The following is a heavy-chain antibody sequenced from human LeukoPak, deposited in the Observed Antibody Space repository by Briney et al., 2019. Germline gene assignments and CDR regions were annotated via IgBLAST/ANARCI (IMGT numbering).Heavy chain of an antibody. CDR3: AKDRISGYSYGLVGMDV. J-gene: IGHJ6*02. CDR1: GFTFSSYG. Sequence: GGSLRLSCAASGFTFSSYGMHWVRQAPGKGLEWVAFTRYDGSNKYYADSVKGRFTISRDNSKNTLYLQMNSLRAEDTAVYYCAKDRISGYSYGLVGMDVWDQGTTVTVS. CDR2: TRYDGSNK. D-gene: IGHD5-18*01. V-gene: IGHV3-30*02.